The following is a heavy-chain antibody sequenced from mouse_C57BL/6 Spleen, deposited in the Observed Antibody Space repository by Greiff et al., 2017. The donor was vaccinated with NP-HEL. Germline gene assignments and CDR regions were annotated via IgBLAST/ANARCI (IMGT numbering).Heavy chain of an antibody. Sequence: QVQLQQSGAELVKPGASVKISCKASGYAFSSYWMNWVKQRPGKGLEWIGQIYPGDGDTNYNGKFKGKATLTADKSSSTAYMQLSSLTSEDSAVYFCASPYYSNYWYFDVWGTGTTVTVSS. V-gene: IGHV1-80*01. CDR3: ASPYYSNYWYFDV. CDR2: IYPGDGDT. CDR1: GYAFSSYW. D-gene: IGHD2-5*01. J-gene: IGHJ1*03.